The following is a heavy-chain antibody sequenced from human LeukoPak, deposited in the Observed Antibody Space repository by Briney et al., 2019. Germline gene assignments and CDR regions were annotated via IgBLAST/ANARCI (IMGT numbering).Heavy chain of an antibody. CDR1: GFTFSRYA. V-gene: IGHV3-23*01. CDR2: ISGGGGST. J-gene: IGHJ4*02. D-gene: IGHD6-13*01. CDR3: AKAYSSSWEPFDY. Sequence: GGSLRLSCAASGFTFSRYAMSWVRQAPGKGLEWVSGISGGGGSTYYADSVKGRFTISRDNSKNTLYLQMNSLRAEDTAVYYCAKAYSSSWEPFDYWGQGTLVTVSS.